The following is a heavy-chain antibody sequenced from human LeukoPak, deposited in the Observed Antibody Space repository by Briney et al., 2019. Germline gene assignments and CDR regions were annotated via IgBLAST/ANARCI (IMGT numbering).Heavy chain of an antibody. Sequence: GALRLSCAASGFTFSDYALGWVRQAPGRGLEWVATLSGSGAGTYYSDSVQGRFTISRDNSKRTLFLQMNSLRAEDTAFYYCAKAELGVDTFFDYWGQGTLVTVSS. CDR3: AKAELGVDTFFDY. D-gene: IGHD3-3*01. V-gene: IGHV3-23*01. CDR2: LSGSGAGT. J-gene: IGHJ4*02. CDR1: GFTFSDYA.